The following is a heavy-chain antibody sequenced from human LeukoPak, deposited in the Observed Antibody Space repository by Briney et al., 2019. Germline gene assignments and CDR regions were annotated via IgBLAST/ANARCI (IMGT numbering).Heavy chain of an antibody. V-gene: IGHV1-69*13. CDR3: ARPIAAASTGGGYYYYYYMDA. D-gene: IGHD6-13*01. CDR1: GGTFSSYA. J-gene: IGHJ6*03. CDR2: IIPIFGTA. Sequence: SVKVSCKASGGTFSSYAISWVRQAPGQGLEWMGGIIPIFGTANYAQKFQGRVTITADESTSTAYMELSSLRSEDTAVYYCARPIAAASTGGGYYYYYYMDAWGKGTTVTVSS.